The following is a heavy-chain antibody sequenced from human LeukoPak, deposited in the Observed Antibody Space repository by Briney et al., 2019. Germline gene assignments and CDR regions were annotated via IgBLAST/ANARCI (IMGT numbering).Heavy chain of an antibody. Sequence: SVKVSCKASGGTFSSYAISWVRQAPGQGLEWMGGIIPIFGTANYAQKFQGRVTITADESTSTAYMELSGLRSEDTAVYYCAREMVSRSWGFYGMDVWGQGTTVTVSS. CDR1: GGTFSSYA. V-gene: IGHV1-69*13. J-gene: IGHJ6*02. CDR2: IIPIFGTA. D-gene: IGHD3-16*01. CDR3: AREMVSRSWGFYGMDV.